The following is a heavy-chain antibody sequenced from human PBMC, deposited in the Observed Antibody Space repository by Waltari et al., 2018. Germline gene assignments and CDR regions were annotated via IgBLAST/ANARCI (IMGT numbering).Heavy chain of an antibody. V-gene: IGHV4-39*07. CDR3: ARDPTFIAARAH. J-gene: IGHJ4*02. CDR1: GGSISSSSYY. D-gene: IGHD6-6*01. CDR2: IYYSGST. Sequence: QLQLQESGPGLVKPSETLSLTRTVPGGSISSSSYYWGWIRQPPGKGLEWIGSIYYSGSTYYNPSLKSRVTISVDTSKNQFSLKLSSVTAADTAVYYCARDPTFIAARAHWGQGTLVTVSS.